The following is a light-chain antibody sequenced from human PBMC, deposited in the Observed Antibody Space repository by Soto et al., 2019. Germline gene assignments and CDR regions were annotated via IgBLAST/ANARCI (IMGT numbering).Light chain of an antibody. Sequence: QSVLTQSPSASASLGASVKLTCTLSSGHSTYAIAWHQQQPEKGPRYLLKLNSDGRHYKGDGIPDRFSGSSSGAERYLTISSLQSEDEADYYCQTWGTDIVVFGGGTKLTVL. CDR1: SGHSTYA. CDR2: LNSDGRH. J-gene: IGLJ2*01. V-gene: IGLV4-69*01. CDR3: QTWGTDIVV.